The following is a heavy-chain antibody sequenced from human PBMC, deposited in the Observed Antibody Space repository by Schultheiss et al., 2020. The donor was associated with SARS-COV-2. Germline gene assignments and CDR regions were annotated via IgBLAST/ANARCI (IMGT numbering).Heavy chain of an antibody. V-gene: IGHV3-23*01. D-gene: IGHD6-19*01. CDR1: GFTFSSYA. J-gene: IGHJ6*03. CDR3: ARDFPGIAVAGNHYMDV. Sequence: GGSLRLSCAASGFTFSSYAMSWVRQAPGKGLEWVSAISGSGGSTYYADSVKGRFTISRDNSKNTLYLQMNSLRAEDTAVYYCARDFPGIAVAGNHYMDVWGKGTTVTVSS. CDR2: ISGSGGST.